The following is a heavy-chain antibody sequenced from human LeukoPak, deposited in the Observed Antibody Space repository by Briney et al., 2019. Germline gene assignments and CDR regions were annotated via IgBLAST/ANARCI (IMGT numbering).Heavy chain of an antibody. V-gene: IGHV5-51*01. Sequence: GESLKISCKGSGYSFTTYWIAWVRQMPGKGLEWMGIIYPRDSDIRYSPPFQGQVTISADKSISTAYLQWNSLKASDSAMYYCARMIGLGEVSPYFDYWGQGSLVTVSS. D-gene: IGHD3-16*02. CDR2: IYPRDSDI. CDR1: GYSFTTYW. J-gene: IGHJ4*02. CDR3: ARMIGLGEVSPYFDY.